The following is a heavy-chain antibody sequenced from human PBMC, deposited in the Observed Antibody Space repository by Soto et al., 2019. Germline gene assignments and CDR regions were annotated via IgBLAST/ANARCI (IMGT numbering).Heavy chain of an antibody. Sequence: GGSLRLSCAASGFTFSSYAMTWVRQAPGKGLEWVSGISGGGGSTYYADPVKGRFTISRDTSKNTLYLQMNSLSAEDTAVYYCASPNYDFWGSSDSIDHWGQGALVTVSS. D-gene: IGHD3-3*01. V-gene: IGHV3-23*01. CDR2: ISGGGGST. CDR3: ASPNYDFWGSSDSIDH. J-gene: IGHJ4*02. CDR1: GFTFSSYA.